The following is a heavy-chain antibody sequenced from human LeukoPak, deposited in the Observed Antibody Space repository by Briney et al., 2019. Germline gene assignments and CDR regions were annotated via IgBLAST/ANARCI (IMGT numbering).Heavy chain of an antibody. CDR2: ISAYNGNT. Sequence: ASVKVSCKASGYTFTSYGISWVRQAPGQGLEWMGWISAYNGNTNYAQKLQGRVTMTTDTSTSTAHMELRSLRSDDTAVYYCARQGYSGHSQGAADYWGQGTLVTVSS. CDR3: ARQGYSGHSQGAADY. V-gene: IGHV1-18*01. D-gene: IGHD4-23*01. CDR1: GYTFTSYG. J-gene: IGHJ4*02.